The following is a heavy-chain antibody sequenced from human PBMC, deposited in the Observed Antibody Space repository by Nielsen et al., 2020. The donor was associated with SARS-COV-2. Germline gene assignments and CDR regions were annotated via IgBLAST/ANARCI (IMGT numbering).Heavy chain of an antibody. CDR3: AKDLGRFGEEIDY. Sequence: GESLKISCAASGFTFSSYGMHWVRQAPGKGLEWVAVISYDGSNKYYADSVKGRFTISRDNSKNTLYLQMNSLRAEDTAVYYCAKDLGRFGEEIDYWGQGTLVTVSS. CDR1: GFTFSSYG. CDR2: ISYDGSNK. V-gene: IGHV3-30*18. D-gene: IGHD3-10*01. J-gene: IGHJ4*02.